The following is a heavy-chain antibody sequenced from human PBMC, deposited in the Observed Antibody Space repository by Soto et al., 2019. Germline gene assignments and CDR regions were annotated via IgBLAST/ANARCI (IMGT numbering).Heavy chain of an antibody. CDR3: ARAMVRGVHDY. CDR1: GGSISSYY. D-gene: IGHD3-10*01. CDR2: IYYSGST. J-gene: IGHJ4*02. Sequence: SETLSLTCTVSGGSISSYYWSWIRQPPGKGLEWIGYIYYSGSTNYNPSLKSRVTISVDTSKNQFSLKLSSVTAADTAVYYCARAMVRGVHDYWGQGPLVTVSS. V-gene: IGHV4-59*08.